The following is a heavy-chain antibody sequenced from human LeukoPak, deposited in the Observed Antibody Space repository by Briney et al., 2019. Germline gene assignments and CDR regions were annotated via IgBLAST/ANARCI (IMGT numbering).Heavy chain of an antibody. CDR2: IYWNDDK. J-gene: IGHJ5*02. Sequence: KESGPTLVKPTQTLTLTCTFSGFSLSTSGVGVGWIRQPPGKALEWLALIYWNDDKRYSPSLKSRLTITKDTSKNQVVLTMTNMDPVDTATYYRAHRPHDFWSGYSGYWFDPWGQGTLVTVSS. CDR3: AHRPHDFWSGYSGYWFDP. CDR1: GFSLSTSGVG. D-gene: IGHD3-3*01. V-gene: IGHV2-5*01.